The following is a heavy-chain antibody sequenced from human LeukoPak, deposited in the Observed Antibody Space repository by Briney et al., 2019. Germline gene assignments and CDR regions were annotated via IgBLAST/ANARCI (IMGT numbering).Heavy chain of an antibody. J-gene: IGHJ3*02. Sequence: GGSLRLSCEASGFNFDEYAIHWVRHAPGKGLEWVSGITWNSGSIGYADSVKGRFTISRDNAKNSLYLQMNSLRVEDTAVYYCTSLRTAVPHAGEAYDIWGQGTMVTVSS. CDR3: TSLRTAVPHAGEAYDI. CDR1: GFNFDEYA. CDR2: ITWNSGSI. V-gene: IGHV3-9*01. D-gene: IGHD2-2*01.